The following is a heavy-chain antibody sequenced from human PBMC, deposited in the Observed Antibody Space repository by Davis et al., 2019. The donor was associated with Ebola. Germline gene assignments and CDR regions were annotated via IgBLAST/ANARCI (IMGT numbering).Heavy chain of an antibody. CDR2: ISYDGSNK. Sequence: GGSLRLSCAASGFTFSSYAMHWVRQAPGKGLEWVAAISYDGSNKYYADSVKGRFTISRDNSKNTLYLQMNSLRAEDTAVYYCARELYYYDSSPGWFDPWGQGTLVTVSS. J-gene: IGHJ5*02. V-gene: IGHV3-30-3*01. D-gene: IGHD3-22*01. CDR3: ARELYYYDSSPGWFDP. CDR1: GFTFSSYA.